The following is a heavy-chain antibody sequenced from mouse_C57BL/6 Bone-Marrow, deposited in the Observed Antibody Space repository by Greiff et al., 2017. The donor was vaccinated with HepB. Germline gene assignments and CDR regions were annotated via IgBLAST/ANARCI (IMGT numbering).Heavy chain of an antibody. CDR1: GYAFTNYL. D-gene: IGHD4-1*01. J-gene: IGHJ2*01. CDR2: INPGSGGT. CDR3: ARSGELGQYYFDY. Sequence: QVQLQQSGAELVRPGTSVKVSCKASGYAFTNYLIEWVKQRPGQGLEWIGVINPGSGGTNYNEKFKGKATLTADKSSSTAYMQLSSLTSEDSAVYFCARSGELGQYYFDYWGQGTTLTVSS. V-gene: IGHV1-54*01.